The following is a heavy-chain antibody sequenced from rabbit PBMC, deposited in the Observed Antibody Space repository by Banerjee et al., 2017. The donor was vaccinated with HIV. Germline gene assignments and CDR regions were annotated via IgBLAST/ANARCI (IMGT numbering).Heavy chain of an antibody. CDR1: GFTLNSYW. CDR3: ARDLAGVIGWNFNL. D-gene: IGHD4-1*01. V-gene: IGHV1S45*01. CDR2: IYAGSGHT. J-gene: IGHJ4*01. Sequence: EESGGDLVKPEGSLTLTCTASGFTLNSYWICWVRQAPGKGLEWIGCIYAGSGHTYYASWTKGRFTISKTSSTTVTLQMTSLTAADTATYLCARDLAGVIGWNFNLWGPGTLVTVS.